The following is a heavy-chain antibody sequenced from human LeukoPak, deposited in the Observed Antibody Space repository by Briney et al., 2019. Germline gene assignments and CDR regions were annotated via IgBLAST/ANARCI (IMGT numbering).Heavy chain of an antibody. J-gene: IGHJ6*02. CDR1: GFTFSSYG. CDR3: AKDLSSSDWFENYYGMDV. Sequence: PGRSLRLSCGASGFTFSSYGMSGVRHAPGKGREWVDNIKQDGSQKYYVDSVKGRFTISRDNSKNTLYLQMNSLRAEDTAVYYCAKDLSSSDWFENYYGMDVWGQGTTVTVSS. V-gene: IGHV3-7*03. CDR2: IKQDGSQK. D-gene: IGHD6-19*01.